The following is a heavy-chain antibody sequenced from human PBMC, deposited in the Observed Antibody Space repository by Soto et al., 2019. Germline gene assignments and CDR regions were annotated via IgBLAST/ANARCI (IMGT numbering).Heavy chain of an antibody. Sequence: QVQLVQSGAEEMKPGASVKVSCKASGYTLTRYSIHWVRHAPGQSREWMGWINAGNGNTKFSQKFQGRVTITRDTSASTAYMELRGLRSEDTAVYYCAILGTYYFDNSDNCFDFWGQGTLVTVSS. J-gene: IGHJ4*02. CDR2: INAGNGNT. CDR3: AILGTYYFDNSDNCFDF. D-gene: IGHD3-22*01. V-gene: IGHV1-3*05. CDR1: GYTLTRYS.